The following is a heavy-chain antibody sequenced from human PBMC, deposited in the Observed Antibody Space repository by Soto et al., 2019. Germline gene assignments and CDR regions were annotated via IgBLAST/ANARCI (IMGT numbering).Heavy chain of an antibody. Sequence: QVQLQESGPGLVKPSETLSLTCTVSGGSISSYYWSWIRQPAGKGLEWIARIYTSGSTNYNPSLKSRVTMSVDTSKKQCSLKLSSLTAADTAVYYGARSPSSSWYYYGLDVWGQVTTVTVSS. CDR3: ARSPSSSWYYYGLDV. D-gene: IGHD6-13*01. J-gene: IGHJ6*02. CDR1: GGSISSYY. V-gene: IGHV4-4*07. CDR2: IYTSGST.